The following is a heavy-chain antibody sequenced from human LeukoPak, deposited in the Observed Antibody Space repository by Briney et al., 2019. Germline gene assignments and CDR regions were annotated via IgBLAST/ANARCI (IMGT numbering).Heavy chain of an antibody. CDR3: ARHVSSSDDLDY. J-gene: IGHJ4*02. V-gene: IGHV4-39*01. CDR1: GGSISSSGHY. D-gene: IGHD6-6*01. Sequence: SETLSLTCTVSGGSISSSGHYWGWIRQPPGKGLEWIGSLHYSGSAYHNPSLKSRITISADTSKNQFSLKLSSVTAADTAVYYCARHVSSSDDLDYWGQGTLVTVSS. CDR2: LHYSGSA.